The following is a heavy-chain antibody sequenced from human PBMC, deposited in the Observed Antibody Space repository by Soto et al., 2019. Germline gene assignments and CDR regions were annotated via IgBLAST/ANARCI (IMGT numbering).Heavy chain of an antibody. CDR3: AATSAAGKYYYGMDV. CDR1: GYSFRNDW. D-gene: IGHD6-13*01. Sequence: GGSLQISCKGSGYSFRNDWIGWVRERTGRGLEWMGIIYPGDSDTRYSPSFQGQVTISADKSISTAYLQWSSLKASDTAMYHCAATSAAGKYYYGMDVWGQGTTVTVSS. J-gene: IGHJ6*02. V-gene: IGHV5-51*01. CDR2: IYPGDSDT.